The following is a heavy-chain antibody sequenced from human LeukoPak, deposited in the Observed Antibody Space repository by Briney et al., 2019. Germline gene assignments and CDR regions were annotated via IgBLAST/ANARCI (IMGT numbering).Heavy chain of an antibody. CDR3: ARDKGGGVDTALAY. V-gene: IGHV6-1*01. CDR2: TYYRSKWYN. Sequence: SQTLSLTCAISGDSVSSNSATWNWSRQSPSRGLECLGRTYYRSKWYNNYAVSVKSRIPIIPDISNNQFSLQLNSVTPEDTAVYYCARDKGGGVDTALAYWGQGTLVTVSS. CDR1: GDSVSSNSAT. J-gene: IGHJ4*02. D-gene: IGHD5-18*01.